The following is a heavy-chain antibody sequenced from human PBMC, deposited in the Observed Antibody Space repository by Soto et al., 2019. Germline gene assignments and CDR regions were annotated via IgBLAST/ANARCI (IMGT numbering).Heavy chain of an antibody. CDR1: GGSFSCYY. Sequence: PSETLSLTCAVYGGSFSCYYWSWIRQPPGKGLEWIGEINHSGSTNYNPSLKSRVTISVDTSKNQFSLKLSSVTAADTAVYYCARYKRNYAYYYYGMDVWGQGTTVTVSS. CDR3: ARYKRNYAYYYYGMDV. J-gene: IGHJ6*02. D-gene: IGHD1-7*01. CDR2: INHSGST. V-gene: IGHV4-34*01.